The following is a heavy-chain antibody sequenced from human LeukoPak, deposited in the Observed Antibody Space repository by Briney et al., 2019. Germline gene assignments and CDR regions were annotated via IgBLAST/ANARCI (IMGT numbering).Heavy chain of an antibody. Sequence: SQSLSLTCAISGDSVSSNSVTWNWLGQSPSIGLVWLGRTYYRSKWYNDYSKSVERRITINPDTSKNQLSLQLNSVTPEDTAVYYCARALDTAIVLWGHGTLVTVSS. CDR2: TYYRSKWYN. D-gene: IGHD5-18*01. CDR3: ARALDTAIVL. CDR1: GDSVSSNSVT. J-gene: IGHJ4*01. V-gene: IGHV6-1*01.